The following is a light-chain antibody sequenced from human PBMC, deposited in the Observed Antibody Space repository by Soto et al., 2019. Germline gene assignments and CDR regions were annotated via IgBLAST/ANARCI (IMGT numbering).Light chain of an antibody. CDR1: QGSRND. V-gene: IGKV1-6*01. CDR3: LQDYSFPLT. CDR2: AVS. Sequence: AIQMTQAPSSLSASVGDRVTITCRASQGSRNDLGWYQQKPGKAPKLLIYAVSSLQSGVPSRFIGSGSTTDFVLTIILLQPEDSSTYYRLQDYSFPLTFGGGTKVEI. J-gene: IGKJ4*01.